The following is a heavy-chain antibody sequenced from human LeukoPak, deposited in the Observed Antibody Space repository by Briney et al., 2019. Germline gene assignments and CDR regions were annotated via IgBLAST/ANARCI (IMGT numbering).Heavy chain of an antibody. D-gene: IGHD2-15*01. V-gene: IGHV4-59*12. J-gene: IGHJ4*02. CDR3: ARSGGDCSGGSCKYYFDY. Sequence: KPSETLSLTCTVSGGSISSYYWSWIRQPPGKGLEWIGYIYYSGSTNYNPSLKSRVTISVDTSKNQFSLKLSSVTAADTAVYYCARSGGDCSGGSCKYYFDYWGQGTLVTVSS. CDR2: IYYSGST. CDR1: GGSISSYY.